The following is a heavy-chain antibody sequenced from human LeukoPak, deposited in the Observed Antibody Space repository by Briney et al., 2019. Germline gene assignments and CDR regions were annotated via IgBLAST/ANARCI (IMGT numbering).Heavy chain of an antibody. CDR2: IYPGDSDT. V-gene: IGHV5-51*01. CDR3: ARHRGDTAMVPSYYGMDV. J-gene: IGHJ6*02. D-gene: IGHD5-18*01. Sequence: HGESLKISCKGSGYSFTSYWIGWVRQMPGKGLEWMGIIYPGDSDTRYSPSFQGQVTISADKSISTAYLQWSSLKASDTAMYYCARHRGDTAMVPSYYGMDVWGQGTTVTVSS. CDR1: GYSFTSYW.